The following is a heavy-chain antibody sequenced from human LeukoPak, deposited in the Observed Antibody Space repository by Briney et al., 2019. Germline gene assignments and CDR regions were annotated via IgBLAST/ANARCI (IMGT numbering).Heavy chain of an antibody. CDR1: GYSFTSYW. CDR3: ARTYRSSTSCSPEYFQH. Sequence: PGESLKISCKGSGYSFTSYWIGWVRQMPGKGLEWMGIIYPGDSDTRYSPSFQGQVTISADKSISTAYLQWSSLKASDTAMYYCARTYRSSTSCSPEYFQHWGQGTLVTVSS. J-gene: IGHJ1*01. V-gene: IGHV5-51*01. D-gene: IGHD2-2*01. CDR2: IYPGDSDT.